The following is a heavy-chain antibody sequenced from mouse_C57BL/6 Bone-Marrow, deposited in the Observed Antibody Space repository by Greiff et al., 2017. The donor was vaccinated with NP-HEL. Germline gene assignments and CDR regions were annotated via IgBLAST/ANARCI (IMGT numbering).Heavy chain of an antibody. CDR1: GYAFSSSW. J-gene: IGHJ2*01. D-gene: IGHD2-1*01. Sequence: QVQLQQSGPELVKPGASVKISCKASGYAFSSSWMNWVKQRPGKGLEWIGRIYPGDGDTNYNGKFKGKATLTADKSSSTAYMQLSSLTSEDSAVYFCAREGIYGKGWYFDYWGPGTTLTVSS. CDR3: AREGIYGKGWYFDY. CDR2: IYPGDGDT. V-gene: IGHV1-82*01.